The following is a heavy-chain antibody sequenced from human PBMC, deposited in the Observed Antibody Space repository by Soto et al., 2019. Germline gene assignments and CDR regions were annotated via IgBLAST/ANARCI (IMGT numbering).Heavy chain of an antibody. V-gene: IGHV3-23*01. J-gene: IGHJ3*02. CDR3: ARPVCPYISGCYFGAVFDI. CDR1: GFTFSSYA. CDR2: ISGSGGST. Sequence: GGSLRLSCAASGFTFSSYAMSWVRQAPGKGLEWVSAISGSGGSTYYADSVKGRFTISRDNSKNTLYLQMNSLRAEDTAVYYCARPVCPYISGCYFGAVFDIWGQGTMVTVSS. D-gene: IGHD6-19*01.